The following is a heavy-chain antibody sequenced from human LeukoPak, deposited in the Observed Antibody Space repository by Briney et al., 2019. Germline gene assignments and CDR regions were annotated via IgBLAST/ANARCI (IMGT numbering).Heavy chain of an antibody. CDR2: ISSSSSYI. CDR1: GFTFSSYA. J-gene: IGHJ4*02. CDR3: AREVLWFGELKGDTDY. D-gene: IGHD3-10*01. Sequence: PGGSLRLSCAASGFTFSSYAMHWVRQAPGKGLEWVSSISSSSSYIYYADSVKGRFTISRDNAKNSLYLQMNSLRAEDTAVYYCAREVLWFGELKGDTDYWGQGTLVTVSS. V-gene: IGHV3-21*01.